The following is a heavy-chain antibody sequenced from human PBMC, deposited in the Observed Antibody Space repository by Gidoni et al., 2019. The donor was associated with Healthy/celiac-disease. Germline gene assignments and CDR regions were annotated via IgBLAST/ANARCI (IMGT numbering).Heavy chain of an antibody. J-gene: IGHJ6*02. CDR1: GFTFDDYA. CDR3: AKDMIYDILTGQTHYGMDV. Sequence: EVQLVESGGGLVQPGRSLRLSCAASGFTFDDYAIHWVRQAPGKGLEWVSGINWNSGSIGYADSVKGRFTISRDNAKNSLYLQMNSLRAEDTALYYCAKDMIYDILTGQTHYGMDVWGQGTTVTVSS. CDR2: INWNSGSI. D-gene: IGHD3-9*01. V-gene: IGHV3-9*01.